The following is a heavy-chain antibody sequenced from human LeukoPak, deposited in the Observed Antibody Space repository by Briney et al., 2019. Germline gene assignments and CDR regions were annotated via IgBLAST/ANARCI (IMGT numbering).Heavy chain of an antibody. Sequence: ASVKVSCKASGYTFTAYYIHWLRQAPGQGTEWMGWIKPDSGSSHYAQKLQGRVTMTRDTSSSSAYMDLTRLKSGDTAVYYCARARVPIAVAGLYYFDYWGQGALVTVSS. CDR1: GYTFTAYY. D-gene: IGHD6-19*01. CDR3: ARARVPIAVAGLYYFDY. CDR2: IKPDSGSS. J-gene: IGHJ4*02. V-gene: IGHV1-2*02.